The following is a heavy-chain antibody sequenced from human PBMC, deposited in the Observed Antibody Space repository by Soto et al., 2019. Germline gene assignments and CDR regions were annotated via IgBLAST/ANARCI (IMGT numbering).Heavy chain of an antibody. CDR1: CGSFSSYY. CDR3: ARTSRVDC. D-gene: IGHD6-6*01. J-gene: IGHJ4*02. V-gene: IGHV4-34*01. Sequence: QVQLQQWGAGLLKPSETLSLTCAVYCGSFSSYYWSWIRQPPGKGLEWIGEINHSGSTNYNPSLKSRVTMSVDTSKNQFSLKLSSVTAADTAVYYCARTSRVDCWGQGTLVTVSS. CDR2: INHSGST.